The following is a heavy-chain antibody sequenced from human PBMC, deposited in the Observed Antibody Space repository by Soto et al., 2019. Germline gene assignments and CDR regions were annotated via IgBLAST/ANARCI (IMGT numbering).Heavy chain of an antibody. CDR3: AKDVVVGATTGLGDYYYYDGMDV. Sequence: QVQLVESGGGVVQPGRSLRLSCAASGFTFSSYGMHWVRQAPGKGLEWVAVIPYDGSNKYYADSVKGRLTIYRDNSKYSVYLQMNSLRAEETSVYYCAKDVVVGATTGLGDYYYYDGMDVWGQGTTVTVSS. CDR2: IPYDGSNK. J-gene: IGHJ6*02. CDR1: GFTFSSYG. D-gene: IGHD1-26*01. V-gene: IGHV3-30*18.